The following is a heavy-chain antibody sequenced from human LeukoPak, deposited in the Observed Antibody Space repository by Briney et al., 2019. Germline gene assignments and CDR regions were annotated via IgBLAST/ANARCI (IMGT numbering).Heavy chain of an antibody. V-gene: IGHV1-2*04. J-gene: IGHJ6*02. CDR1: GYTFTGYY. D-gene: IGHD6-13*01. CDR3: ARETNRIAAAGSGSGPYLYYYYGMDV. Sequence: ASVKVSCKASGYTFTGYYMHWVRQAPGQGLEWMGWINPNSGGTNYAQKFQGWVTMTRDTSISTAYMELSRLRSDDTAVYYCARETNRIAAAGSGSGPYLYYYYGMDVWGQGTTVTVSS. CDR2: INPNSGGT.